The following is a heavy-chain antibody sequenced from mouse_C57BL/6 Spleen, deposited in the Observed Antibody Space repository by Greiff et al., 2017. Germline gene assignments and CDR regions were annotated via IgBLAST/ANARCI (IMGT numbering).Heavy chain of an antibody. V-gene: IGHV1-54*01. J-gene: IGHJ1*03. CDR1: GYAFTNYL. CDR2: INPGSGGT. CDR3: ARSGSKGWYFDV. D-gene: IGHD1-3*01. Sequence: QVQLQQSGAELVRPGTSVKVSCKASGYAFTNYLIEWVKQRPGQGLEWIGVINPGSGGTNYNEKFKGKATLTADKSSSTAYMQLSSLTSEDSAVYFCARSGSKGWYFDVWGTGTTVTVSS.